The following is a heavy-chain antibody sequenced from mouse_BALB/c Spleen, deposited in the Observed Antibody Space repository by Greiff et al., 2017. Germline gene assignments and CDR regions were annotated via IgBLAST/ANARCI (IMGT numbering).Heavy chain of an antibody. CDR1: GFTFSSYA. V-gene: IGHV5-9-4*01. D-gene: IGHD2-1*01. CDR3: ARYRGGNYVAMDY. J-gene: IGHJ4*01. CDR2: ISSGGSYT. Sequence: EVKLMESGGGLVKPGGSLKLSCAASGFTFSSYAMSWVRQSPEKRLEWVAEISSGGSYTYCPDTVTGRFTISRDNAKNTLYLEMSSLRSEDTALYYCARYRGGNYVAMDYWGQGTSVTVSS.